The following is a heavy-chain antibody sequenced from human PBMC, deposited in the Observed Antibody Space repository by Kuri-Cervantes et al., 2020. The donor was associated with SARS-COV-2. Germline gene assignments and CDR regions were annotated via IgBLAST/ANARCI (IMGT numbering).Heavy chain of an antibody. Sequence: GGSLRLSCAASGFTFSSYAMSWVRQTPGKGLEWVSAISGSGGSTYYADSVKGRFTISRDNSKNTLYLQMNSLRAEDTAVYYCAREGGSPGDAFDIWGQGTMVTVSS. CDR3: AREGGSPGDAFDI. V-gene: IGHV3-23*01. CDR1: GFTFSSYA. CDR2: ISGSGGST. D-gene: IGHD3-16*01. J-gene: IGHJ3*02.